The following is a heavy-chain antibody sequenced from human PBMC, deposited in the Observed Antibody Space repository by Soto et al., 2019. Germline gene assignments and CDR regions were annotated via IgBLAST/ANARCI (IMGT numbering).Heavy chain of an antibody. V-gene: IGHV5-51*01. CDR1: GYPFTTYW. J-gene: IGHJ4*02. CDR2: IYPPDSDT. Sequence: GESLKISCQISGYPFTTYWIGWVRQVPGKGLEWMGKIYPPDSDTRYSPSFQGQVTMSVDKSISTAYLQWSSLKASDTAMYYCSRVHGLQTAFDHWGQGTLVTVSS. CDR3: SRVHGLQTAFDH. D-gene: IGHD5-12*01.